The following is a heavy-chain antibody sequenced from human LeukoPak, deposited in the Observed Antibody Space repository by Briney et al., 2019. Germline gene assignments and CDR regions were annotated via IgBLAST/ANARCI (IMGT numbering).Heavy chain of an antibody. CDR1: GYTFTSYG. CDR3: ARDLGIAVAGTNFDY. J-gene: IGHJ4*02. CDR2: ISAYNGNT. Sequence: ALVKVSCKASGYTFTSYGISWVRQAPGQGLEWMGWISAYNGNTNYAQKLQGRVTMTTDTSTSTAYMELRSLRSDDTAVYYCARDLGIAVAGTNFDYWGQGTLVTVSS. D-gene: IGHD6-19*01. V-gene: IGHV1-18*01.